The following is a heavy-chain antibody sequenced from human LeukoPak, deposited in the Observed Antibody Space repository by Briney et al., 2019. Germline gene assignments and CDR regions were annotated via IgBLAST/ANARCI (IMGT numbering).Heavy chain of an antibody. CDR1: GGSISNYY. J-gene: IGHJ4*02. V-gene: IGHV4-4*07. CDR2: IYSSGDT. Sequence: PSETLSLTCTVSGGSISNYYWSWVRQPAGKGLEWIGRIYSSGDTNYNLSLTSRVTISVDKSQNQLSLKLISVTPADTAVYYCVRERVGSDTSGRGPRFDCWGQGALVTVSP. CDR3: VRERVGSDTSGRGPRFDC. D-gene: IGHD3-22*01.